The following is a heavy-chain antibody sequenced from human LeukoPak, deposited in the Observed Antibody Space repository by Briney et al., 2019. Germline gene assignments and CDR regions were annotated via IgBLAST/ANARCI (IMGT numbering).Heavy chain of an antibody. Sequence: ASVKVSCKASGYTFTSYGISWVRQAPGQGLEWMGWISAYNGNTNYAQKLQGRVTMTTDTSTSTAYMELRSLRSDDTAVYYCARVRYYYDSSGYCGDYWGQGTLVTVYS. CDR2: ISAYNGNT. CDR3: ARVRYYYDSSGYCGDY. D-gene: IGHD3-22*01. CDR1: GYTFTSYG. V-gene: IGHV1-18*01. J-gene: IGHJ4*02.